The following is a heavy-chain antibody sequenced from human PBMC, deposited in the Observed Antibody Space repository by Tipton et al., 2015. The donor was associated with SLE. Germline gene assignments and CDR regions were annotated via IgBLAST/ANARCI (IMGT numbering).Heavy chain of an antibody. CDR2: ISYSRTT. V-gene: IGHV4-31*03. J-gene: IGHJ6*03. CDR1: GGFISSGGNY. Sequence: TLSLTCTVSGGFISSGGNYWSWIRQPPGKGLEWIGYISYSRTTYYNPSLRSRLTISVDTSKNQFSLILTSVTAADTAVYYCARGFRLQGFSQYMDVWGKGTTVTVSS. D-gene: IGHD4-11*01. CDR3: ARGFRLQGFSQYMDV.